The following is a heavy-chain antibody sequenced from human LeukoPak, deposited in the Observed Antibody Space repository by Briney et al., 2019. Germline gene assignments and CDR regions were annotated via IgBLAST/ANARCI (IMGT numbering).Heavy chain of an antibody. V-gene: IGHV3-53*01. CDR3: AGTPYYYDSSGYYY. J-gene: IGHJ4*02. CDR1: GFTVSSNY. Sequence: PGGSLRLSCAASGFTVSSNYMSWVRQAPGKGLEWVSVIYSGGSTYYADSVKGRFTISRDNSKNTLYLQMSSLRAEDTAVYYCAGTPYYYDSSGYYYWGQGTLVTVSS. CDR2: IYSGGST. D-gene: IGHD3-22*01.